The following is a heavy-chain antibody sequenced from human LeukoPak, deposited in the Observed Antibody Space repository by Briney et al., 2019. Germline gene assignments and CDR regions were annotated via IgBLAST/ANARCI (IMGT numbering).Heavy chain of an antibody. Sequence: GGSLRLSCAASGFTFSSYAMSWVRQAPGKGLEWVSAISGSGGSTYYADSVKGRFTISRDNSKNTLYLQMNSLRAEDTAVYYCAKDPYNWNYAAASYFDYWGQGTLVTVSS. CDR2: ISGSGGST. D-gene: IGHD1-7*01. V-gene: IGHV3-23*01. J-gene: IGHJ4*02. CDR3: AKDPYNWNYAAASYFDY. CDR1: GFTFSSYA.